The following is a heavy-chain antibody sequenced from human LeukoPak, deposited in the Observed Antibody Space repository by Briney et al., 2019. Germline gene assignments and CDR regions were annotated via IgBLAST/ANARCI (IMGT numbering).Heavy chain of an antibody. CDR2: INPNSGGT. V-gene: IGHV1-2*02. D-gene: IGHD3-22*01. CDR1: GYTFTGYY. CDR3: ARTGDSSGYYYMLDY. J-gene: IGHJ4*02. Sequence: ASVKVSCKASGYTFTGYYMHWVRQAPGQGLEWMGWINPNSGGTNYAQKFQGRVTMTRDTSISTAYMELSSLRSEDTAVYYCARTGDSSGYYYMLDYWGQGTLVTVSS.